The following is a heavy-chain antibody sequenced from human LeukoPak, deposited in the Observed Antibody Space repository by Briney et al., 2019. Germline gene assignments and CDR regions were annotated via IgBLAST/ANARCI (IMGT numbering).Heavy chain of an antibody. Sequence: ASVKVSCKASGYTFTSYGISWVRQAPGQGLEWMGWISAYNGNTNYAQKLQGRVTMTTDTSTSTDYMELRSLRSDDTAVYYCARLPADTAGWCFDYWGQGTLVTVSS. J-gene: IGHJ4*02. CDR1: GYTFTSYG. D-gene: IGHD6-19*01. V-gene: IGHV1-18*01. CDR2: ISAYNGNT. CDR3: ARLPADTAGWCFDY.